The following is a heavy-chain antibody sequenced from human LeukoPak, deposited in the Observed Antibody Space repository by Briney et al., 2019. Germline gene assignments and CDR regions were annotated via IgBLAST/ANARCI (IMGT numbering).Heavy chain of an antibody. CDR1: GYTFTSYG. D-gene: IGHD3-22*01. CDR3: ARDFGGYYDSRGEAFDI. Sequence: ASVTVSCKASGYTFTSYGISWVRQAPGQGREGRGWISAYNGNTNYAQTLQGRVTINRDMSGSTVYMELSSLRSEDTAVYYCARDFGGYYDSRGEAFDIWGQGTMVSVSS. V-gene: IGHV1-18*01. J-gene: IGHJ3*02. CDR2: ISAYNGNT.